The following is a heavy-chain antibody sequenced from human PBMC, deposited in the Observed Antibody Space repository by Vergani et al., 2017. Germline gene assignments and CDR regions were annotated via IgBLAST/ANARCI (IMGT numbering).Heavy chain of an antibody. CDR2: ISGSGGST. J-gene: IGHJ5*02. CDR3: AKGRDSSGWRNCFDP. V-gene: IGHV3-23*01. CDR1: GFTFSSYA. D-gene: IGHD6-19*01. Sequence: EVQPLESGGGLVQPGGSLRLSCAASGFTFSSYAMSWVRQASGKGLEWVSAISGSGGSTFYADSVKGRLTITRDNSKNTLYLQMNSLRAEDTAVYYCAKGRDSSGWRNCFDPWRQGTVVAVSS.